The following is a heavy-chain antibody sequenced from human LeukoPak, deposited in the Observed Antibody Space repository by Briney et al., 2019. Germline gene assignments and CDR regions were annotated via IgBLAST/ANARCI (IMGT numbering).Heavy chain of an antibody. J-gene: IGHJ3*02. CDR3: AKDPLTSGNDAFDI. CDR2: MSGSGDST. V-gene: IGHV3-23*01. Sequence: PWGSLRLSCVASGFTFRSYAMSWVRQAPGKGLEWVSAMSGSGDSTYYADSVKGRFTISRVNSKNTLYLQMNSLRAEDTAVYYCAKDPLTSGNDAFDIWGQGTMVTLSS. CDR1: GFTFRSYA.